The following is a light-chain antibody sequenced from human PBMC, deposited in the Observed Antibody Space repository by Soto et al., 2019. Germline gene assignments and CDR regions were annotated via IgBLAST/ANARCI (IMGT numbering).Light chain of an antibody. CDR3: QKYDTIPLT. J-gene: IGKJ4*01. CDR1: QSVSSN. CDR2: AAS. V-gene: IGKV3-15*01. Sequence: EIVLTQSPATLSVSPGERATLSCRASQSVSSNLAWYQRRPGQAPRLLIYAASSRASGIPDRFSGYGSETDFTLTISRLQPEDFGVYYCQKYDTIPLTFGGGTKVDIK.